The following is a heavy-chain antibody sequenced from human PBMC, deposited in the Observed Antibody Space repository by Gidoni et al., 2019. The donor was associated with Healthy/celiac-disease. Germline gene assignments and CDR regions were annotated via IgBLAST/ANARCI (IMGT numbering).Heavy chain of an antibody. CDR1: GFTFSSYS. J-gene: IGHJ4*02. CDR2: ISSSSSYI. Sequence: EVPLVASGGGLVKPGGSLRLSCPASGFTFSSYSMNWFRQAPGKGLEWVSSISSSSSYIYYADSVKGRFTISRDNAKNSLYLQMNSLRAEDTAVYYCARDRSRDGYNYSWGQGTLVTVSS. CDR3: ARDRSRDGYNYS. V-gene: IGHV3-21*01. D-gene: IGHD5-12*01.